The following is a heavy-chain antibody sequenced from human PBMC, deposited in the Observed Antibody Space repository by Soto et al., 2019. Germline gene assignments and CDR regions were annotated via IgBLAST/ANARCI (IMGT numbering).Heavy chain of an antibody. CDR1: GGSISSISYY. J-gene: IGHJ6*02. CDR2: IYYSGST. CDR3: ASSSFLRSGDLFHGLDV. Sequence: SETLSLTCTVSGGSISSISYYWGWIRQPPGKGLEWIGSIYYSGSTYYNPSLKSRVTISVDTSKNQFSLKLSSVTAADTAVYYCASSSFLRSGDLFHGLDVWGQGTTVTVSS. V-gene: IGHV4-39*01. D-gene: IGHD3-10*01.